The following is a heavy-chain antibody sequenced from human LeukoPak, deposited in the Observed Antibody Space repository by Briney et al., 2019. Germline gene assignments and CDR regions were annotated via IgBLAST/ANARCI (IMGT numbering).Heavy chain of an antibody. CDR1: GYTFTSYD. CDR3: ARASAIRYLSDY. V-gene: IGHV1-8*01. J-gene: IGHJ4*02. D-gene: IGHD2-2*02. CDR2: MNPNSGNT. Sequence: ASVKVSCKASGYTFTSYDINWVRQATGPGLEWMGWMNPNSGNTGYAQKFQGRVTMTRNTSISTAYMELSSLRSEDTAVYYCARASAIRYLSDYWGQGTLVTVSS.